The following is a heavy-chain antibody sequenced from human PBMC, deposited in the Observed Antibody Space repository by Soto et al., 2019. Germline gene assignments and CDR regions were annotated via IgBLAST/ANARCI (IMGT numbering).Heavy chain of an antibody. Sequence: PSETLSLTCAVSGLSVSSTNWWSWVRQTTGKGLEWIGGVYYPGIANYNPSLESRVTISVDTSTNQLSLKLSSVTAADTAVYYCARLETEDTAMVTPWGQGTLVTVSS. V-gene: IGHV4-4*02. CDR1: GLSVSSTNW. CDR3: ARLETEDTAMVTP. CDR2: VYYPGIA. J-gene: IGHJ4*02. D-gene: IGHD5-18*01.